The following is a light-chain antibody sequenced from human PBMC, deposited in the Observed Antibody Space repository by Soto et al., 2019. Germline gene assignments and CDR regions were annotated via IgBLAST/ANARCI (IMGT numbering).Light chain of an antibody. CDR3: ASWDGSLNGPGL. V-gene: IGLV1-44*01. CDR1: NSNIATHS. Sequence: QSVLTQPPSASGTPGQTVTISCSGSNSNIATHSVNWYRQLPGTAPNLLIYKGNRRPTGVPPRFTGSTSGASASLAISGLHSEDEADYYCASWDGSLNGPGLFGGGTQLTVL. J-gene: IGLJ2*01. CDR2: KGN.